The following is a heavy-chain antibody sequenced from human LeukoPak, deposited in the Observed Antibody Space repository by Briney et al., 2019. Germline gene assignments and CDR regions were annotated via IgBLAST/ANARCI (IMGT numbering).Heavy chain of an antibody. V-gene: IGHV3-23*01. D-gene: IGHD3-10*01. CDR3: AKVAYYYASGSYYPDDY. CDR2: ICDNGGRT. CDR1: GFTFRSYA. J-gene: IGHJ4*02. Sequence: GGSLRLSCAASGFTFRSYAMNWVRQAPGKGLEWVSHICDNGGRTYYAESVKGRFAISRDNSKNTLYLQMNSLRVEDTALYYCAKVAYYYASGSYYPDDYWGQGTLVTVSS.